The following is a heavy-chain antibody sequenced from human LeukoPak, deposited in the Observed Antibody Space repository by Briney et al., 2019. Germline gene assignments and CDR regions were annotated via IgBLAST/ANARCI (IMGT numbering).Heavy chain of an antibody. CDR3: ARDNNWNYPDY. Sequence: GGSLRLSCAASGFTFSNHWMHWVRQAPGKGLVWVSRISGDGSSTRYADSVKGRFTISRDNAKNTLFLQMDSLRAEDTAVYYCARDNNWNYPDYWGQGTLVTVSS. J-gene: IGHJ4*02. D-gene: IGHD1-7*01. V-gene: IGHV3-74*01. CDR2: ISGDGSST. CDR1: GFTFSNHW.